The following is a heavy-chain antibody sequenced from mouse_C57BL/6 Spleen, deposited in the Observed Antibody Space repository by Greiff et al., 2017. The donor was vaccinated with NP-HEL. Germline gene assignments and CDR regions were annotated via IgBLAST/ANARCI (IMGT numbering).Heavy chain of an antibody. CDR2: ISSGSSTI. D-gene: IGHD2-1*01. CDR1: GFTFSDYG. V-gene: IGHV5-17*01. J-gene: IGHJ4*01. CDR3: ARGSPLLMDY. Sequence: EVHLVESGGGLVKPGGSLKLSCAASGFTFSDYGMHWVRQAPEKGLEWVAYISSGSSTIYYADTVKGRFTISRDNAKNTLFLQMTSLRSEDTAMYYCARGSPLLMDYWGQGTSVTVSS.